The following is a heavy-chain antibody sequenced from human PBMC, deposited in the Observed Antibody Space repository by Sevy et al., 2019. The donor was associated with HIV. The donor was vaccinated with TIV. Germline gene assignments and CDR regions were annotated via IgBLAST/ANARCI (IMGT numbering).Heavy chain of an antibody. J-gene: IGHJ6*02. CDR2: IYYSGST. CDR3: ARAGYSSGWYPYYYCYGMDV. D-gene: IGHD6-19*01. Sequence: SETLSLTCTVSGGSVSSGSYYWSWIRQPPGKGLEWIGYIYYSGSTNYNTSLKSLVTISVDTSKSQFTLKLSSVTAADTDVYYCARAGYSSGWYPYYYCYGMDVWGQGTTVTVSS. CDR1: GGSVSSGSYY. V-gene: IGHV4-61*01.